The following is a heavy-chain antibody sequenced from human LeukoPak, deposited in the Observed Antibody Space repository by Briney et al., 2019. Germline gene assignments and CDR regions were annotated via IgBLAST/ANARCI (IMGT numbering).Heavy chain of an antibody. CDR1: GFTVSSNY. V-gene: IGHV3-66*04. Sequence: GGSLGLSCAASGFTVSSNYMSWVRQAPGKGLEWVSVIYSGGSTYYADSVKGRFTISRDNSKNTLYLQMNSLRAEDTAVYYCARHDSSGYCYFDYWGQGTLVTVSS. D-gene: IGHD3-22*01. CDR2: IYSGGST. CDR3: ARHDSSGYCYFDY. J-gene: IGHJ4*02.